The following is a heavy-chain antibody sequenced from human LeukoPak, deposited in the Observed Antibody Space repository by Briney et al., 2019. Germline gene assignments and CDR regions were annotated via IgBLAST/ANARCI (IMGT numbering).Heavy chain of an antibody. CDR2: IWYDGSNK. CDR3: ARDFLS. J-gene: IGHJ4*02. CDR1: GFTFSSYG. D-gene: IGHD3-3*01. Sequence: GRSLRLCCAASGFTFSSYGMHRGRQDPGKGLEWVAVIWYDGSNKYYADSVKGRFTISRDNSKNTLYLQMNSLRAEDTAVYYCARDFLSWGQGTLVTVSS. V-gene: IGHV3-33*01.